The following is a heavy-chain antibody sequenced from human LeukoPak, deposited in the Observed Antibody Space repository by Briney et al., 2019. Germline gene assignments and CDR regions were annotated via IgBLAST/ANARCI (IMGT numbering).Heavy chain of an antibody. CDR2: IYYSGST. V-gene: IGHV4-39*07. CDR1: GGSISSSSRY. CDR3: ARSHNYYDSSGYYHPAFDF. Sequence: SETLSLTCIVSGGSISSSSRYWGWIRQPPGKGLEWIGSIYYSGSTYYSPSLKSRVTISVDTSKNQFSLKLSSVTAADTAVYYCARSHNYYDSSGYYHPAFDFWGQGTLVTVSS. J-gene: IGHJ4*02. D-gene: IGHD3-22*01.